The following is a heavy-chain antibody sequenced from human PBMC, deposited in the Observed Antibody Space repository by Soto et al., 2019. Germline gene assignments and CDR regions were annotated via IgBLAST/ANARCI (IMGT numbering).Heavy chain of an antibody. V-gene: IGHV4-4*02. Sequence: SETLSLTCAVSGVSISATNWWHWVRQPPGKGLEWIAKIYHSGSSHSNPSLQNRVTISIDKSKNQFSLNLRSVTAADTAVYYCARDSGDYRLNDAFDIWGRGTMVTVSS. CDR3: ARDSGDYRLNDAFDI. J-gene: IGHJ3*02. D-gene: IGHD4-17*01. CDR1: GVSISATNW. CDR2: IYHSGSS.